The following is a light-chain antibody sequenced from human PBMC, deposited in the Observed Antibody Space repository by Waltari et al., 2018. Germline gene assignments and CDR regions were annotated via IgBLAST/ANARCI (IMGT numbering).Light chain of an antibody. V-gene: IGLV3-21*02. J-gene: IGLJ3*02. Sequence: YELTPAPSVSLAPGPTATITCGGDNIGRKNVHWYQQKPGQAPVLVVYDDSDRPSGVPERFSGSNSGSTATLTIRRVEAGDEADYYCQVWDLSSDRVVFGGGTKLTVL. CDR1: NIGRKN. CDR3: QVWDLSSDRVV. CDR2: DDS.